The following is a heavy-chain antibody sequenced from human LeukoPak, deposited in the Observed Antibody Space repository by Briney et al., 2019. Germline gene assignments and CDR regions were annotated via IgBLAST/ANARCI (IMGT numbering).Heavy chain of an antibody. D-gene: IGHD6-13*01. J-gene: IGHJ4*02. CDR1: GGSISSSNW. CDR2: IYHSGST. CDR3: GRETIAATGTSVFFDY. V-gene: IGHV4-4*02. Sequence: NASETLSLTCAVSGGSISSSNWWSWVRQPPGRGLEWIGEIYHSGSTNYNPSLKSRVTISVDKSKNQFSLKLSSVTAADTAVYYCGRETIAATGTSVFFDYWGQGTLVTVSS.